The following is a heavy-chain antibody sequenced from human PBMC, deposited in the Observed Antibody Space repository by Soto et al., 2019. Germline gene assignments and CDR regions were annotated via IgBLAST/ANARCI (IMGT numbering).Heavy chain of an antibody. CDR2: IWYDGSNK. Sequence: QVQLVESGGGVVQPGRSLRLSCAASGFTFSSYGMHWVRQAPGKGLEWVAVIWYDGSNKYYADSVKGRFTISRDNSKNTLYLQMNSLRAEATAVYYCARGPKGWELRPDYWGQGTLVTVSS. D-gene: IGHD1-26*01. CDR1: GFTFSSYG. V-gene: IGHV3-33*01. J-gene: IGHJ4*02. CDR3: ARGPKGWELRPDY.